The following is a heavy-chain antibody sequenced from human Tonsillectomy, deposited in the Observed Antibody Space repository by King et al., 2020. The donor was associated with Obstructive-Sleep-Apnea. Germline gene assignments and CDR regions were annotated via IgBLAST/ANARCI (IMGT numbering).Heavy chain of an antibody. CDR1: GFTFSSYT. CDR2: ISSSSSTI. J-gene: IGHJ6*02. D-gene: IGHD2-2*01. V-gene: IGHV3-48*04. CDR3: ATGAPATIHYDYYGMDV. Sequence: VQLVESGGGLVQPGGSLRLSCAASGFTFSSYTMNWVRQAPGKGLEWVSYISSSSSTIYYADSLKGRLTISRDNAKNSLYLQMNSLRAEDTAVYYCATGAPATIHYDYYGMDVWGQGTTVTVSS.